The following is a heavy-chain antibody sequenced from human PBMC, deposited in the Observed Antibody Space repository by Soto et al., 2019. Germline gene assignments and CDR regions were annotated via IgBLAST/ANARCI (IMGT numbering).Heavy chain of an antibody. CDR2: IDYRGRT. J-gene: IGHJ5*01. CDR3: ARVSAAGTRWFDS. CDR1: GASISSGGFY. V-gene: IGHV4-31*03. D-gene: IGHD6-13*01. Sequence: QVQLQESGPGLVQPSQTLSLTCTVSGASISSGGFYWSWIRQFPGKGLEWIGYIDYRGRTFYNPSLKSRATISRDTSKSQFSLNVNSVTAADTAGFYCARVSAAGTRWFDSWGQGTLVTVSS.